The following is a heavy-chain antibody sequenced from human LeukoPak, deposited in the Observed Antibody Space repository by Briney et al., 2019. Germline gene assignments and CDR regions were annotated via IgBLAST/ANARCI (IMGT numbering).Heavy chain of an antibody. V-gene: IGHV3-30*03. CDR1: GFTFSSYD. CDR2: ISDDGTNK. CDR3: TTDPPSNWGSRGGGF. J-gene: IGHJ4*02. D-gene: IGHD7-27*01. Sequence: GRSLRLSCAASGFTFSSYDMHWVRQAPGKGLEWVARISDDGTNKYYVDSVKGRVAISRDNSKSTLFLQMNSVKTEDAAVYYCTTDPPSNWGSRGGGFWGQGTLVTVSS.